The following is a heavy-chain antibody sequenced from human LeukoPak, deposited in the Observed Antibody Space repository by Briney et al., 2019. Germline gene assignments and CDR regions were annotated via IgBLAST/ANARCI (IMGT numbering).Heavy chain of an antibody. CDR3: AKETRGYSYGNWFDP. CDR1: GFTFSSYE. Sequence: PGGSLRLSCAASGFTFSSYEMNWVRQAPGKGLEWVSAISGSGGSTYYADSVKGRFTISRDNSKNTLYLQMNSLRAEDTAVYYCAKETRGYSYGNWFDPWGQGTLVTVSS. CDR2: ISGSGGST. J-gene: IGHJ5*02. D-gene: IGHD5-18*01. V-gene: IGHV3-23*01.